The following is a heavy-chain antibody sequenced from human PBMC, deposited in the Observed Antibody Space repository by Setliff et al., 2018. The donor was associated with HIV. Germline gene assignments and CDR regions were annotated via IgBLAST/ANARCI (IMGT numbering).Heavy chain of an antibody. V-gene: IGHV4-39*01. CDR2: IYYRGTT. CDR1: GGSITSSNYF. J-gene: IGHJ4*02. Sequence: PSETLSLTCTVSGGSITSSNYFWGWIRQPPGKGLEWIGSIYYRGTTYYNPSLKGRVTISVDTSNNQFSLRLSSVTAADTAVYYCARRQYISLTMMGGYFDFWGQGTLVTVSS. CDR3: ARRQYISLTMMGGYFDF. D-gene: IGHD3-22*01.